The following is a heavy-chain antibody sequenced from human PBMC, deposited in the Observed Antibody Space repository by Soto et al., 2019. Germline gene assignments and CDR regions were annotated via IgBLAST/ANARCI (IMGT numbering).Heavy chain of an antibody. Sequence: RFYCSWPRQPPGKGLEWIGEIHPSGDTDYNPSLSNRVTISLDTSKSQFSLRLTSVTAADTAVYFCSRGRDPHTGGRTWGQG. CDR1: RFY. D-gene: IGHD3-16*01. CDR3: SRGRDPHTGGRT. V-gene: IGHV4-34*01. J-gene: IGHJ5*02. CDR2: IHPSGDT.